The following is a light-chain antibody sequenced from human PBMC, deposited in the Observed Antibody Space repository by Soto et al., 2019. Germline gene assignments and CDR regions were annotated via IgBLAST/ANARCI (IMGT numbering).Light chain of an antibody. CDR3: QQYYSAPPT. V-gene: IGKV4-1*01. CDR1: QSVLYSSNNKNY. J-gene: IGKJ3*01. Sequence: DIEMTQSPDSLAVSLGERATINCKSSQSVLYSSNNKNYLAWYQQKPGQPPKLLIYWASTREYGVPDRFSGSGSGTDFTLTISSLQTEDVAFSYCQQYYSAPPTFGPGTKVDIK. CDR2: WAS.